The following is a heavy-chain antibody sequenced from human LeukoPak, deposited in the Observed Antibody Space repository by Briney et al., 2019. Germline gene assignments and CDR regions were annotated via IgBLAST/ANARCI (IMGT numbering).Heavy chain of an antibody. CDR2: ISYDGSKK. CDR1: GFTFSSYA. D-gene: IGHD3-22*01. J-gene: IGHJ4*02. Sequence: GGSLRLSCAAAGFTFSSYAIHWVRQALGRGLEWVAVISYDGSKKYYTDSVKGRFTISRDNSKNTLYLQMNSLRAEDTAVYYCARTRIANDSSGYYFRFDYWGQGTLVTVSS. V-gene: IGHV3-30*10. CDR3: ARTRIANDSSGYYFRFDY.